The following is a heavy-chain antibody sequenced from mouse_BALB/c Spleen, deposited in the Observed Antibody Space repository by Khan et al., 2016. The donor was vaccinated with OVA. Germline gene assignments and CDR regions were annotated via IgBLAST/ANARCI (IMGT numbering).Heavy chain of an antibody. J-gene: IGHJ1*01. D-gene: IGHD2-14*01. Sequence: EVELVESGGGLVQPGGSLKLSCAASGCAFSGSGMSWVRQTPDKRLELVATINSNGGTSYYPDSVRGRFTISRDNAKNTLHLQMSSLKSEDTAMDYCARVFYRYDEGYWYFDVWGAGTTVTVSS. CDR3: ARVFYRYDEGYWYFDV. CDR2: INSNGGTS. V-gene: IGHV5-6-3*01. CDR1: GCAFSGSG.